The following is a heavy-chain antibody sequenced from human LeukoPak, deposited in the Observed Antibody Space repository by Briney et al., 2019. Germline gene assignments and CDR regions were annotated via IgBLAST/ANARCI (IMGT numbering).Heavy chain of an antibody. V-gene: IGHV3-7*01. Sequence: GGSLRLSCAASGFTFSSYWMSWVRQAPGKGLEWVANIKQDGSEKYYVDSVKGRFTISRDNAKNSLYLQMNSLRAEDTAVYYCARVKREYYYDSSGYYDYWGQGTLVTVSS. J-gene: IGHJ4*02. D-gene: IGHD3-22*01. CDR1: GFTFSSYW. CDR2: IKQDGSEK. CDR3: ARVKREYYYDSSGYYDY.